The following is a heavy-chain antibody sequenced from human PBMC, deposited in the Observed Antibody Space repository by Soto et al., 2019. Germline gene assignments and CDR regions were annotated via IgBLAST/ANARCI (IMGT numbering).Heavy chain of an antibody. V-gene: IGHV6-1*01. D-gene: IGHD5-12*01. J-gene: IGHJ6*02. Sequence: KQSQTLSLTCAISGDSVSSNSAAWNWIRQSPSRGLEWLGRTYYRSKWYNDYAVSVKSRITINPDTSKNQFSLQLNSVTPEDTAVYYCARVGLLDIVATMGFDYYGMDVWGQGTTVTVSS. CDR3: ARVGLLDIVATMGFDYYGMDV. CDR2: TYYRSKWYN. CDR1: GDSVSSNSAA.